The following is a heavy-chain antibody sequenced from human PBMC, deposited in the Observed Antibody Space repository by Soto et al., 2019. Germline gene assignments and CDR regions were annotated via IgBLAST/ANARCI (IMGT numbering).Heavy chain of an antibody. CDR1: GYIFTGYY. J-gene: IGHJ4*02. CDR2: INPNSGDT. Sequence: VASVKVSWKASGYIFTGYYMHWVRQAPGQGLEWMGWINPNSGDTKYAQKFQGRVIMTRDTSISTASVEVSSLTSDDTAVYYCARASEGSSWYISQCDNWGLGTLVTVSS. D-gene: IGHD6-13*01. CDR3: ARASEGSSWYISQCDN. V-gene: IGHV1-2*02.